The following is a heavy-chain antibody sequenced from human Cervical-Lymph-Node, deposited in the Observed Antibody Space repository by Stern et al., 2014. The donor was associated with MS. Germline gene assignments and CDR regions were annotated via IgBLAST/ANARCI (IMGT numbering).Heavy chain of an antibody. V-gene: IGHV4-34*01. CDR3: ARERKVERSSRLLVSFDV. J-gene: IGHJ3*01. Sequence: QVQLQQWGAGLLRPSETLSLTCAVQGASFSDNYWSWIRQTPGKGLEWIGAINSSGGTHYNPSLMSRATLSVDPSRNQFSLKLSSLTAADTAMYYCARERKVERSSRLLVSFDVWGQGTLVTVSS. CDR1: GASFSDNY. D-gene: IGHD1-1*01. CDR2: INSSGGT.